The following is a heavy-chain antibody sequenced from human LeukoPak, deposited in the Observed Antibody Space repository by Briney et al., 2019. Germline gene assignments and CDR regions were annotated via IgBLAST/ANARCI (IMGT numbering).Heavy chain of an antibody. CDR1: GGSISSGGYS. CDR2: IYHSGST. CDR3: ARTPVRAHRGAFDI. Sequence: PSETLSLTCTVSGGSISSGGYSWSWVRQPPGKGLEWIGYIYHSGSTYYNPSLKSRVTISVDRSKNQFSLKLSSVTAADTAVYYCARTPVRAHRGAFDIWGQGTMVTVSS. D-gene: IGHD3-16*02. J-gene: IGHJ3*02. V-gene: IGHV4-30-2*01.